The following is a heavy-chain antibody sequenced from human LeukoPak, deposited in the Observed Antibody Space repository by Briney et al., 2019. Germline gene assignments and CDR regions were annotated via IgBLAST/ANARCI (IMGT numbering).Heavy chain of an antibody. Sequence: PGGSLRLSCAASGFTFNSFGMSWVRQAPGKGLEWVSAISGSGGTIYYADSVKGRFTISRDNSENTLHLQMNSLRADDTAVYYCARVTGWSGAQYYFDYWGQGTLVTVSS. CDR1: GFTFNSFG. V-gene: IGHV3-23*01. D-gene: IGHD6-19*01. J-gene: IGHJ4*02. CDR3: ARVTGWSGAQYYFDY. CDR2: ISGSGGTI.